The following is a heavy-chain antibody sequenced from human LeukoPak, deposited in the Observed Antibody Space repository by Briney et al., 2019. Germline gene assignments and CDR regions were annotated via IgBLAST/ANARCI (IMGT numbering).Heavy chain of an antibody. CDR1: GYTFTSYY. J-gene: IGHJ3*02. Sequence: ASVKVSCKASGYTFTSYYMHWVRQAPGQGLEWMGGIIPIFGTANYAQKFQGRVTITTDESTSTAYMELSSLRSEDTAVYYCASPYCTNGVCLDAFDIWGQGTMVTVSS. V-gene: IGHV1-69*05. D-gene: IGHD2-8*01. CDR2: IIPIFGTA. CDR3: ASPYCTNGVCLDAFDI.